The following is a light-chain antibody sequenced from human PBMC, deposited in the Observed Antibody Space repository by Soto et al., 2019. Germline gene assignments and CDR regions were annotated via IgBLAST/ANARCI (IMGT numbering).Light chain of an antibody. V-gene: IGKV1-39*01. CDR3: QHSYNAAQT. CDR1: QTIMTY. Sequence: DIQMIPYPSSLSASVGDEVPITCRASQTIMTYLNWYQLKPGKPPRLLIYAASSLQSGVPSRFSGSGSGTDFALTISSLQPEYFATYSCQHSYNAAQTCGRGTKVDIK. CDR2: AAS. J-gene: IGKJ1*01.